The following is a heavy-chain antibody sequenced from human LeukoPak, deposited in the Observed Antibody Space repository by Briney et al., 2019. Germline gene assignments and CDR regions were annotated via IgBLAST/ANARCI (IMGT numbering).Heavy chain of an antibody. CDR2: IYTSGST. D-gene: IGHD2-2*01. Sequence: SETLSLTCTVSGGSISSYYWSWIRQPAGKGLEWIGRIYTSGSTNYNPSLKSRVTMSVDTSKNQFSLKQSSVTAADTAVYYCARECSSTSCFSNWGQGTLVTVSS. CDR1: GGSISSYY. CDR3: ARECSSTSCFSN. J-gene: IGHJ4*02. V-gene: IGHV4-4*07.